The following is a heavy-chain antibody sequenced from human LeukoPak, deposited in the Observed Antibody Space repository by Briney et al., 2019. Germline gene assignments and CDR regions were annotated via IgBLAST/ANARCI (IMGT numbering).Heavy chain of an antibody. V-gene: IGHV4-59*08. Sequence: SETLSLACTVSGGSISSYYWSWIGKPPGKGLEWIGYIYYSGSTNYNPSLKSRVTISVDTSKNQFSLKLSSVTAADTAVYYCARHGTMVRTTRGFDPWGQGTLVTVSS. CDR2: IYYSGST. CDR1: GGSISSYY. J-gene: IGHJ5*02. D-gene: IGHD3-10*01. CDR3: ARHGTMVRTTRGFDP.